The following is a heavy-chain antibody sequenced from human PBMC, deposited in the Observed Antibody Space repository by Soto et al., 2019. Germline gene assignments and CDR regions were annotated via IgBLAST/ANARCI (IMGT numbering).Heavy chain of an antibody. Sequence: RGQSLKISCKGSGYSFTSYWISWVRQMPGKGLEWMGRIDPSDSYTNYSPSFQGHVTISADKSISTAYLQWSSLKASDTAMYYCARHNEAVFMIVGNDAFDIWGQGTMVTVS. CDR3: ARHNEAVFMIVGNDAFDI. J-gene: IGHJ3*02. D-gene: IGHD3-22*01. V-gene: IGHV5-10-1*01. CDR2: IDPSDSYT. CDR1: GYSFTSYW.